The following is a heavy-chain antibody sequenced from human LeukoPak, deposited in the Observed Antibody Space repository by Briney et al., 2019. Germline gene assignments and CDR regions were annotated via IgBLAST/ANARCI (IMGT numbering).Heavy chain of an antibody. CDR1: GFTFGTYA. CDR2: VWSDGSSR. D-gene: IGHD7-27*01. J-gene: IGHJ4*02. Sequence: PGGSLRLSCAASGFTFGTYAMSWVRQAPGKGLEWVAVVWSDGSSRYYADSVKGRFTISRDNSKNTLYLQMNSLRAEDTAVYYCARDIGGLGNYWGQGTQVTVSS. V-gene: IGHV3-33*08. CDR3: ARDIGGLGNY.